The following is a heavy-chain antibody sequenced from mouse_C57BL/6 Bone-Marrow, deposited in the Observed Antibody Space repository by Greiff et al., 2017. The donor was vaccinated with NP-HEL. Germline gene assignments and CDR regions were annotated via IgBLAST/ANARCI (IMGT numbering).Heavy chain of an antibody. J-gene: IGHJ3*01. CDR3: ARSGLRRKVWFAY. Sequence: QVQLQQPGAELVKPGASVKLSCKASGYTFTSYWMHWVKQRPGQGLEWIGMIHPNSGSTNYNEKFKSKATLTVDKSSSTAYMQLSSLTSEDSAVYYCARSGLRRKVWFAYWGQGTLTVSA. V-gene: IGHV1-64*01. CDR1: GYTFTSYW. D-gene: IGHD2-4*01. CDR2: IHPNSGST.